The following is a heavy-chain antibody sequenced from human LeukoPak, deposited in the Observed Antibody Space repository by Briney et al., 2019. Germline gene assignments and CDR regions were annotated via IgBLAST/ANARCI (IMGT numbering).Heavy chain of an antibody. Sequence: SETLSLTCTVSGGSISIGSYYWGWIRQPAGKAPEWIGRIYASGSTNYNPSLKSRVTISVDTSKNQFSLKLSSVTAADTAIYYCARDYFDSSGYHLDYWGQGALVTVSS. CDR3: ARDYFDSSGYHLDY. CDR2: IYASGST. V-gene: IGHV4-61*02. CDR1: GGSISIGSYY. J-gene: IGHJ4*02. D-gene: IGHD3-22*01.